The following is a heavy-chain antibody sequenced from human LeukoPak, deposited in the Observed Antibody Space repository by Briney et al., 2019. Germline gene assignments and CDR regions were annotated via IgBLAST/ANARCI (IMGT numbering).Heavy chain of an antibody. CDR2: IYYSGST. Sequence: SETLSLTCSVSGGSISSSSYFWGWIRQPPGKGLEWIGSIYYSGSTYSNPSLKSRVTIAVDTSKSQFSLKLSSVTAADTAVYYCARDGYTYGSFDYWGQGTLVTVSS. CDR1: GGSISSSSYF. CDR3: ARDGYTYGSFDY. V-gene: IGHV4-39*01. J-gene: IGHJ4*02. D-gene: IGHD5-18*01.